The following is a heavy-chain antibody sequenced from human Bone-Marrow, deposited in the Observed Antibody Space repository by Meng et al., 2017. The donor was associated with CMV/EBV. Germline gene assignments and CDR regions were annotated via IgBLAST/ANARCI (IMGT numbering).Heavy chain of an antibody. D-gene: IGHD3-10*01. J-gene: IGHJ6*02. V-gene: IGHV4-4*02. CDR3: TRVMPYYYGMDV. CDR1: GGSISSSNW. CDR2: IFHSGST. Sequence: GSLRLSCEVSGGSISSSNWWSWVRQPPGKGLEWIGEIFHSGSTNYNPSLKNRVTIFVDKSKRHFSLNLTSVSAADTAVYYCTRVMPYYYGMDVWGQGTTVTASS.